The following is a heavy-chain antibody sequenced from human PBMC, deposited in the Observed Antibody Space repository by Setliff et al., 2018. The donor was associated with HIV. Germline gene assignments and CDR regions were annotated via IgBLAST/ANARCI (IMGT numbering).Heavy chain of an antibody. CDR3: ARRIDNSGSLPAKNWFDT. CDR1: GGSISNYY. Sequence: SETLSLTCTVSGGSISNYYWSWIRQPAGKGLEWIGRIYTSGSTNYNPSLKSRVSISIDTSKNQFSLKLSSVTAADTAVYYCARRIDNSGSLPAKNWFDTWGQGRLVTVSS. D-gene: IGHD3-10*01. V-gene: IGHV4-4*07. CDR2: IYTSGST. J-gene: IGHJ5*02.